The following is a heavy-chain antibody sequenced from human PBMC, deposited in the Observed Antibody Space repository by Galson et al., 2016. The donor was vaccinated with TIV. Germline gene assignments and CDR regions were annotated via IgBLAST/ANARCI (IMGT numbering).Heavy chain of an antibody. V-gene: IGHV4-38-2*01. J-gene: IGHJ5*02. CDR2: SYQSGNT. Sequence: ETLSLTCAVSGYSISSGYYWGWIRQPPGKGLEYIGSSYQSGNTYNNPSLQSRVTISGDLSRNQFSLKLSSVTAADTAVYYCVRYFEVVLGGFHCFDPWGQGTLVIVSS. CDR1: GYSISSGYY. CDR3: VRYFEVVLGGFHCFDP. D-gene: IGHD3-3*01.